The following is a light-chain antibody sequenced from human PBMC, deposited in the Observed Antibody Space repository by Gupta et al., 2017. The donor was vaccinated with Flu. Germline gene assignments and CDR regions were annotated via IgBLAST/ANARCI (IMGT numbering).Light chain of an antibody. CDR3: QQYNDWPPA. J-gene: IGKJ2*01. Sequence: GERVTLACWASQSISNNLAWYQQKPGQAPRLLIYGASTRATGIPARFSGSGSGTEFTLTISSLQSEDFAVYECQQYNDWPPAFGQGTKLEIK. V-gene: IGKV3-15*01. CDR1: QSISNN. CDR2: GAS.